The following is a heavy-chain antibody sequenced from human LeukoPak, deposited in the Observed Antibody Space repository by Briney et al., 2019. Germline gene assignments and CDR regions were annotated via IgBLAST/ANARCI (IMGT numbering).Heavy chain of an antibody. V-gene: IGHV3-30-3*01. D-gene: IGHD2-8*01. CDR2: ISYDGSNK. CDR3: ARGTRGYYFDY. J-gene: IGHJ4*02. CDR1: GFTFSSYA. Sequence: PGRSLSLPCAASGFTFSSYAMLWVRTAPGKGLEWVAVISYDGSNKYYADSVKGRFTISRDNSKNTLYLQMNSLRAEDTAVYYCARGTRGYYFDYWGQGTLVTVSS.